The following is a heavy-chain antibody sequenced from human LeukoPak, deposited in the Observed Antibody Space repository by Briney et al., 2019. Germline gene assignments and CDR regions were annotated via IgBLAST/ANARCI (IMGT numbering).Heavy chain of an antibody. CDR1: GFTVSSNY. D-gene: IGHD5-18*01. Sequence: TGGSLRLSCAASGFTVSSNYISWVRQAPGKGLEWVSVIYSGGSTYYADSVKGRFTISRDNSKNTLYLQMNSLRAEDTAVYYCARAGIQLWPNFDYWGQGTLVTVSS. J-gene: IGHJ4*02. CDR3: ARAGIQLWPNFDY. V-gene: IGHV3-66*01. CDR2: IYSGGST.